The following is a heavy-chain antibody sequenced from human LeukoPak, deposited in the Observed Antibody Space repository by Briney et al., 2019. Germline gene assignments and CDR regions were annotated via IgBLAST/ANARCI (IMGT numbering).Heavy chain of an antibody. J-gene: IGHJ4*02. CDR3: ARDYWNNVHYYFDY. Sequence: SQTLSLTCAISGDSVSSNTAAWNWIRLSPSRGLEWLGRTYYRSKWYSDYAVSVKSRITINPDTSKNQFSLQLDSVTPEDAAVYYCARDYWNNVHYYFDYWGQGTLVTVSS. D-gene: IGHD1/OR15-1a*01. V-gene: IGHV6-1*01. CDR2: TYYRSKWYS. CDR1: GDSVSSNTAA.